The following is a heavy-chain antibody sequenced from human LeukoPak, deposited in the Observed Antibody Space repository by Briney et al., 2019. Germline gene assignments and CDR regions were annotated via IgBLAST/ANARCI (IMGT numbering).Heavy chain of an antibody. J-gene: IGHJ4*02. Sequence: SETLSLTCTVSGGFMSSYYWTWIRLPPGKGLEWIGSIHYTGSTGYNPSLKSRVTISVDTSKNQFSVTLTWVTAADTAVYFCAREALGSGYLDYWGQGTLVTVSS. D-gene: IGHD3-3*01. V-gene: IGHV4-59*01. CDR3: AREALGSGYLDY. CDR1: GGFMSSYY. CDR2: IHYTGST.